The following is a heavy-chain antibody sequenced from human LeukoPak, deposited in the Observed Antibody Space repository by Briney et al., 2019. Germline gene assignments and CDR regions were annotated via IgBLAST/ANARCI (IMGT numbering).Heavy chain of an antibody. CDR2: ISSSGSTI. Sequence: GGSLRLSCAASGFTFSDYYMSWIRQAPGKGLEWVSYISSSGSTIYYADSVKGRFTISRDNAKNSLYLQMNSLRAEDTAVYYCARDADIVVVPAYIFDIWGQGTMVTVSS. V-gene: IGHV3-11*04. CDR3: ARDADIVVVPAYIFDI. J-gene: IGHJ3*02. CDR1: GFTFSDYY. D-gene: IGHD2-2*01.